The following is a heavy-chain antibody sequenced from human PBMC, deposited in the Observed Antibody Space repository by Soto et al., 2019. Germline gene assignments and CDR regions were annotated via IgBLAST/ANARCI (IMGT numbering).Heavy chain of an antibody. CDR1: GYTFTGYY. D-gene: IGHD2-2*01. CDR3: ARAYRSNDFFITSCYASPLFVS. J-gene: IGHJ5*01. V-gene: IGHV1-2*04. Sequence: ASVKVSCKASGYTFTGYYMHWVRQAPGQGLEWMGWINPNSGGTNYAQKFQGWVTMTRDTSISTAYMELSRLRSDDTAVYYCARAYRSNDFFITSCYASPLFVSWGPGTLVTV. CDR2: INPNSGGT.